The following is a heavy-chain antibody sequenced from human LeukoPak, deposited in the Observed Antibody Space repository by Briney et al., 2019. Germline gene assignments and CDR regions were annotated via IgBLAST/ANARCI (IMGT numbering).Heavy chain of an antibody. CDR3: ARGTNTTSVLGLFDI. J-gene: IGHJ3*02. CDR2: ISYDGSNK. Sequence: GGSLRLSCAASGFTFSSYGMHWVRQAPGKGLEWVAVISYDGSNKYYADSVKGRFTISRDNSKNTLYLQMNSLRAEDTAVYYCARGTNTTSVLGLFDISGQGTMVTVSS. D-gene: IGHD1-14*01. V-gene: IGHV3-30*19. CDR1: GFTFSSYG.